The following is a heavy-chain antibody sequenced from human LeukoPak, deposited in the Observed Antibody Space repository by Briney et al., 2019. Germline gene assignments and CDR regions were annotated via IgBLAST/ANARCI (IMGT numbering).Heavy chain of an antibody. D-gene: IGHD5-24*01. CDR1: GFTFRGYA. CDR3: AKGSSDGRPYYFDY. Sequence: PGGSLRLSCAAPGFTFRGYAMSWVRQAPGKGLGWVSAINDSGGNTYHADSVKGRFTTSRDNSKNTLYLQMNSLRAEDTAVYYCAKGSSDGRPYYFDYWGQGTLVTISS. J-gene: IGHJ4*02. CDR2: INDSGGNT. V-gene: IGHV3-23*01.